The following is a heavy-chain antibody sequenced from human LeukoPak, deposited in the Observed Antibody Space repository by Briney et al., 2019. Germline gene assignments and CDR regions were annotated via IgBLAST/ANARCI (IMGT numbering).Heavy chain of an antibody. CDR3: ARDRKQQLAP. D-gene: IGHD6-13*01. CDR2: IYYSGST. CDR1: GGSTSSGDYY. V-gene: IGHV4-30-4*01. Sequence: SETLPLTCTVSGGSTSSGDYYWSWIRQPPGKGLEWIGYIYYSGSTYYNPSLKSRVTISVDTSKNQFSLKLSSVTAADTAVYYCARDRKQQLAPWGQGTLVTVSS. J-gene: IGHJ5*02.